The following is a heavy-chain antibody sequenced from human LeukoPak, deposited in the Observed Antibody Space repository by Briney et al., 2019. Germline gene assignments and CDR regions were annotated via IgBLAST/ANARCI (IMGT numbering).Heavy chain of an antibody. CDR1: GGTFSSYT. CDR2: IIPLFGTP. V-gene: IGHV1-69*06. J-gene: IGHJ4*02. Sequence: SVKVSCKASGGTFSSYTISWVRQAPGQGLEWMGGIIPLFGTPDYAQKFQDRLTITADKSTSTAYMELSSLRSEDTAVYYCARHRSGWLQSSFDYWGQGTLVTVSS. D-gene: IGHD5-24*01. CDR3: ARHRSGWLQSSFDY.